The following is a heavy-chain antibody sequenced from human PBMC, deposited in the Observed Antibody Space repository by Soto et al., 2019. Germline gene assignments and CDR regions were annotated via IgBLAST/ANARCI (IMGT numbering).Heavy chain of an antibody. Sequence: PGESLKISCAASGFTFSSYGMHWVRQAPGKGLEWVAVISYDGSNKYYADSVKGRFTISRDNSKNTLYLQMNSLRAEDTAVYYCAKDQDYGGVWGQGTLVTVSS. CDR2: ISYDGSNK. D-gene: IGHD4-17*01. CDR1: GFTFSSYG. V-gene: IGHV3-30*18. CDR3: AKDQDYGGV. J-gene: IGHJ4*02.